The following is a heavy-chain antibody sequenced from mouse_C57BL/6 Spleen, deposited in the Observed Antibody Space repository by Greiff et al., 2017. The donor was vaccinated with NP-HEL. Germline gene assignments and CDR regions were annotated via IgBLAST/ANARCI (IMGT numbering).Heavy chain of an antibody. CDR2: IYPGSGST. J-gene: IGHJ2*01. D-gene: IGHD1-1*01. Sequence: QVQLQQPGAELVKPGASVKMSCKASGYTFTSYWITWVKQRPGQGLEWIGDIYPGSGSTTYNEKFKSKATLTVATSSSTAYMQLSSLTSEDSAVYYCAREEDDGPHFDYWGQGTTLTVSS. CDR3: AREEDDGPHFDY. CDR1: GYTFTSYW. V-gene: IGHV1-55*01.